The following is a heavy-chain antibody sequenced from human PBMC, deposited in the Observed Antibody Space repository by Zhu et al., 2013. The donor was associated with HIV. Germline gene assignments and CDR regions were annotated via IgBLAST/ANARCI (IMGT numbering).Heavy chain of an antibody. Sequence: QVQLVQSGAEVKKPGASVKVSCKASGYTFTSYGISWVRQAPGQGLEWMGWISAYNGNTNYAQKLQGRVTMTTDTSTSTAYMELRSLRSDDTAVYYCARIPIVGATQWLLVGVEYFDYWGQGTLVTVSS. V-gene: IGHV1-18*01. CDR2: ISAYNGNT. CDR3: ARIPIVGATQWLLVGVEYFDY. D-gene: IGHD1-26*01. J-gene: IGHJ4*02. CDR1: GYTFTSYG.